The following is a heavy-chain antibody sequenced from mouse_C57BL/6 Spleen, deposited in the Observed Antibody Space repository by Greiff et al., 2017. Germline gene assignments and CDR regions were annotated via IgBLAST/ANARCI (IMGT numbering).Heavy chain of an antibody. V-gene: IGHV1-81*01. J-gene: IGHJ1*03. CDR3: ARIYYGNYEDFDV. D-gene: IGHD2-1*01. Sequence: QVQLQQSGAELARPGASVKLSCKASGYTFTSYGISWVKQRTGQGLEWIGEIYPRSGNTYYNEKFKGKATLTADKSSSTAYMELRSLTSEDSAVYFCARIYYGNYEDFDVRGTGTTVTVSS. CDR2: IYPRSGNT. CDR1: GYTFTSYG.